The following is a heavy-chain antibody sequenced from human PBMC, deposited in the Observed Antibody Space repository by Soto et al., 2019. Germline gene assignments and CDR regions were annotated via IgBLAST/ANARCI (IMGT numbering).Heavy chain of an antibody. V-gene: IGHV1-18*01. CDR3: ARVPYYYDSSGYLSPQPPDP. Sequence: ASVKVSCKASGYTFTSYGISWVRQAPGQGLEWMGWISAYNGNTNYAQKLQGRVTMTTDTSTSTAYMELRSLRSDDTAVYYCARVPYYYDSSGYLSPQPPDPCGQGTLVTVSS. J-gene: IGHJ5*02. CDR1: GYTFTSYG. CDR2: ISAYNGNT. D-gene: IGHD3-22*01.